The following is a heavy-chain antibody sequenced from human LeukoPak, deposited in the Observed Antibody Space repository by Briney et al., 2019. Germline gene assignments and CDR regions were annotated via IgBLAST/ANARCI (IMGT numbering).Heavy chain of an antibody. CDR3: AEGPSDY. J-gene: IGHJ4*02. Sequence: GGSLRLSCVASEFTFSSYAMHWVRQAPGKGLEWVAVISYDGSNKYYADSVKGRFTISRDNSKNTLYLQMNSLRAEDTAVYYCAEGPSDYWGQGTLVTVSS. V-gene: IGHV3-30-3*02. CDR2: ISYDGSNK. CDR1: EFTFSSYA.